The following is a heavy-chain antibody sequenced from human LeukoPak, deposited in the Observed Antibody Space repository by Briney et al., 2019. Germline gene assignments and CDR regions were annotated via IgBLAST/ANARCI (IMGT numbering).Heavy chain of an antibody. V-gene: IGHV3-15*01. J-gene: IGHJ4*02. CDR2: IKRKGDDGTI. CDR3: TAGTGRSDFDY. CDR1: GFTFSNAW. D-gene: IGHD3/OR15-3a*01. Sequence: GGSLRLSCAASGFTFSNAWMIWVRQAAGRGLEWVGRIKRKGDDGTIDYAAPVKGRLSISRDHSKNTLYLQMKSLKSEDTAVYYCTAGTGRSDFDYWGQGTLVTVSS.